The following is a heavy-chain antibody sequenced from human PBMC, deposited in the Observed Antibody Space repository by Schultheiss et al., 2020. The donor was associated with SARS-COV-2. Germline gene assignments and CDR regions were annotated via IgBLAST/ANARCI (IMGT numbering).Heavy chain of an antibody. V-gene: IGHV4-38-2*01. D-gene: IGHD6-13*01. Sequence: GSLRLSCAASGFTFSNAWMSWVRQAPGKGLEWIGSIYYSGSTYYNPSLKSRVTVSVDTANNQFSLKLSSVTAADTAVYYCASRIAAAPSYYYGMDVWGQGTTVTVSS. J-gene: IGHJ6*02. CDR1: GFTFSNAW. CDR3: ASRIAAAPSYYYGMDV. CDR2: IYYSGST.